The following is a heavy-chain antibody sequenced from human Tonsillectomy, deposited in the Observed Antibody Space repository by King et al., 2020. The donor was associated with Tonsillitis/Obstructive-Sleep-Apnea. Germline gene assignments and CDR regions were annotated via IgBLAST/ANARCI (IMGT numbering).Heavy chain of an antibody. J-gene: IGHJ5*02. Sequence: QLQESGPGLVKPSETLSLTCTVSGGSISSSTYYWGWIRQPPGKGLQWIGSVYYSGRTHYNPSLKSRVTISVDTSKNQFSLKLSSAMATDTAVYYCARPQQQLVLWGAFDPWGQGTLVTVSS. CDR2: VYYSGRT. V-gene: IGHV4-39*01. CDR1: GGSISSSTYY. CDR3: ARPQQQLVLWGAFDP. D-gene: IGHD6-13*01.